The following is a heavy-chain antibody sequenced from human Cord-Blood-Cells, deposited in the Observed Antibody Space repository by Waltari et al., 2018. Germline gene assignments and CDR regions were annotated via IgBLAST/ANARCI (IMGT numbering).Heavy chain of an antibody. CDR3: TRARDIVVVITGPDAFDI. Sequence: EVQLVESGGGLVKPGRSLRLSCTASGFTFGDYAMSWFRQAPGKGLEWVGFIRSKAYGGTTEYAASVKGRLTISRDDSKSIAYLQMNSLKTEDTAVYYCTRARDIVVVITGPDAFDIWGQGTMVTVSS. D-gene: IGHD3-22*01. CDR2: IRSKAYGGTT. CDR1: GFTFGDYA. J-gene: IGHJ3*02. V-gene: IGHV3-49*05.